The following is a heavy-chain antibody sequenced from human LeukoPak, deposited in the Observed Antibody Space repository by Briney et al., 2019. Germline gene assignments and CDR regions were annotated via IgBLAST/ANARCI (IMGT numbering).Heavy chain of an antibody. D-gene: IGHD4-11*01. CDR1: GDSVSSYP. CDR2: IYTSGST. V-gene: IGHV4-4*07. CDR3: ASYSNYYFDY. J-gene: IGHJ4*02. Sequence: SETLSLTCTVSGDSVSSYPWSCIRHPAGKGLEWIGRIYTSGSTNYNPSLKSRVTVSVDTSKNQLSLKLSSVTAADTAVYYCASYSNYYFDYWGQGPLVTVSS.